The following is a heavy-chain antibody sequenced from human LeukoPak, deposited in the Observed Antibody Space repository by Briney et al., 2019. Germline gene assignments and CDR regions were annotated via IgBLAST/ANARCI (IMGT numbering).Heavy chain of an antibody. V-gene: IGHV3-33*01. CDR3: ASHPGATGY. CDR2: IWYDGSNK. D-gene: IGHD1-26*01. Sequence: GRSLRLSCAASGFTFSSYGMHWVRQAPGKGLEWVAVIWYDGSNKYYADSVKGRFTISRDNSKNTLYLQMNSQRAEDTAVYYCASHPGATGYWGQGTLVTVSS. J-gene: IGHJ4*02. CDR1: GFTFSSYG.